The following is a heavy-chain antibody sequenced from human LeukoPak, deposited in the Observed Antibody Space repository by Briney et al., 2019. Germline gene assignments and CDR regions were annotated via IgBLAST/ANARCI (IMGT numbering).Heavy chain of an antibody. Sequence: GGSLRLSCAASGFTFSSYGMHWVRQAPGRGLEWVAVISYDGSNKYYADSVKGRFTISRDNSKNTLYLQMNSLRAEDTAVYYCAKGVTPARTTTAQPYDYWGQGTLVTVSS. CDR2: ISYDGSNK. CDR1: GFTFSSYG. CDR3: AKGVTPARTTTAQPYDY. J-gene: IGHJ4*02. D-gene: IGHD1/OR15-1a*01. V-gene: IGHV3-30*18.